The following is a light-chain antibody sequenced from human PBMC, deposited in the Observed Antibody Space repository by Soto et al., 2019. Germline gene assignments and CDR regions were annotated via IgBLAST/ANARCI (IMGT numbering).Light chain of an antibody. Sequence: DSQMTQSPSSVSASVGDRVTITCRASQDIHTWLAWYQQKPWKAPKLLIYAASSLQSGVPPRFSGSGSGTDFTLTISSLQPEDFATYYCHQANSFPFTFGGGTQVEIK. V-gene: IGKV1-12*02. CDR2: AAS. CDR3: HQANSFPFT. J-gene: IGKJ4*01. CDR1: QDIHTW.